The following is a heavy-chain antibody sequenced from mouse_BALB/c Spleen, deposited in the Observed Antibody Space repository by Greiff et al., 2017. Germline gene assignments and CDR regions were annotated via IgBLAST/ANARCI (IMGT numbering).Heavy chain of an antibody. Sequence: VQLQQSGAELVKPGASVKLSCKASGYTFTEYTIHWVKQRSGQGLEWIGWFYPGSGSIKYNEKFKDKATLTADKSSSTVDMELSRLTSEDSAVLSCERHGKTGYDCYDENYFDYWGQGTTLTVSS. CDR3: ERHGKTGYDCYDENYFDY. V-gene: IGHV1-62-2*01. D-gene: IGHD2-3*01. CDR2: FYPGSGSI. CDR1: GYTFTEYT. J-gene: IGHJ2*01.